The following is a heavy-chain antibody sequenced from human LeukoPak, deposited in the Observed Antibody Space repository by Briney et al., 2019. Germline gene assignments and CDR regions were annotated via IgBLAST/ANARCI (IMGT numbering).Heavy chain of an antibody. Sequence: SVKVSCKASGGTFSSYAISWVRQAPGQGLEWMGGIIPIFGTANYAQKFQGRVTITTDESTSTAYMELSSLGSEDTAVYYCASIGMVGYYMDVWGKGTTVTVSS. D-gene: IGHD1-26*01. CDR1: GGTFSSYA. J-gene: IGHJ6*03. CDR2: IIPIFGTA. CDR3: ASIGMVGYYMDV. V-gene: IGHV1-69*05.